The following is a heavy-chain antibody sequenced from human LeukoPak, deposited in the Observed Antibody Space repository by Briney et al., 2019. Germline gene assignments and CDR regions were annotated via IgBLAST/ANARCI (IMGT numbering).Heavy chain of an antibody. CDR1: GGSFGSYA. CDR2: IIPIFGTT. CDR3: ARGRHDFWSGYFDY. J-gene: IGHJ4*02. Sequence: SVKVSCKASGGSFGSYAMSWVRQAPGQGLEWMGGIIPIFGTTKYAQKFQGRVTITTDESTSTAFMELSSLRSEDTAVYYCARGRHDFWSGYFDYWGQGTLVTVSS. V-gene: IGHV1-69*05. D-gene: IGHD3-3*01.